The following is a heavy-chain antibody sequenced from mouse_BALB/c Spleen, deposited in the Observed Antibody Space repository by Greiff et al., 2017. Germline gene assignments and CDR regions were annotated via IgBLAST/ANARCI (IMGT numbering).Heavy chain of an antibody. CDR2: ISSGGSYT. Sequence: LQQSGGGLVKPGGSLKLSCAASGFTFSSYTMSWVRQTPEKRLEWVATISSGGSYTYYPDSVKGRFTISRDNAKNTLYLQMSSLKSEDTAMYYCTRDLITNYAMDYWGQGTSVTVSS. J-gene: IGHJ4*01. CDR3: TRDLITNYAMDY. CDR1: GFTFSSYT. D-gene: IGHD2-4*01. V-gene: IGHV5-6-4*01.